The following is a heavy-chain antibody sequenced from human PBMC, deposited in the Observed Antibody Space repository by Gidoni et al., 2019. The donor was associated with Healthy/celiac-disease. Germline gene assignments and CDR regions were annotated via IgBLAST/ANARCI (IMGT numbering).Heavy chain of an antibody. CDR1: GINLKEYA. D-gene: IGHD2-15*01. Sequence: EVQLVESGGGGVQHGRYLRVSSADWGINLKEYAMPWVRQAPGKGLAWFSGISSYSGSIGYADSVQGRFTISRYNAKHSLYLQMNSLRAEDTALYYCAKDRGRWSRYYYGMDVWGQGTTVTVSS. CDR3: AKDRGRWSRYYYGMDV. CDR2: ISSYSGSI. V-gene: IGHV3-9*01. J-gene: IGHJ6*02.